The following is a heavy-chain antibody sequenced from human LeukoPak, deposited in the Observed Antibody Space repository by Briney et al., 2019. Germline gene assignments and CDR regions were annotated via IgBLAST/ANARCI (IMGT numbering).Heavy chain of an antibody. Sequence: ASVKVSCKASGYTFTSYYMHWVRQAPGQGLEWMGIINPSGGSTSYAQKFQGRVTMTRDTSTSTVYTELSSLRSEDTAVYYCARDRVSSGWPLTLDYWGQGTLVTVSS. CDR1: GYTFTSYY. J-gene: IGHJ4*02. V-gene: IGHV1-46*01. CDR3: ARDRVSSGWPLTLDY. CDR2: INPSGGST. D-gene: IGHD6-19*01.